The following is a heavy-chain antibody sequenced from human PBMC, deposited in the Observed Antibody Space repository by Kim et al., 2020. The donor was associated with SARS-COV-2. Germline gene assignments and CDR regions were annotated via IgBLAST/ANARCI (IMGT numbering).Heavy chain of an antibody. J-gene: IGHJ6*02. V-gene: IGHV4-31*03. D-gene: IGHD3-3*01. CDR3: ARDRDDFWSGYRYGMDV. Sequence: SETLSLTCTVSGGSISSGGYYWSWIRQHPGKGLEWIGYIYYSGSTYYNPSLKSRVTISVDTSKNQFSLKLSSVTAADTAVYYCARDRDDFWSGYRYGMDVWGQGTTVTVSS. CDR1: GGSISSGGYY. CDR2: IYYSGST.